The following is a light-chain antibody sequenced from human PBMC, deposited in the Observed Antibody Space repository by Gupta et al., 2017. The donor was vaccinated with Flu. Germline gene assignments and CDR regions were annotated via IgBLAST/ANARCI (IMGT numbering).Light chain of an antibody. V-gene: IGKV1D-12*01. CDR3: QQTQSFPQT. CDR1: QDISTW. CDR2: AAS. Sequence: DIQMTQSPSSVSASVGDRVTITCRASQDISTWLVWYQQKPRKAPKALIYAASNLESGVPSRFSGSGSGTDFTLTISSLQPEDFATYYCQQTQSFPQTFGGGTKVEFK. J-gene: IGKJ4*01.